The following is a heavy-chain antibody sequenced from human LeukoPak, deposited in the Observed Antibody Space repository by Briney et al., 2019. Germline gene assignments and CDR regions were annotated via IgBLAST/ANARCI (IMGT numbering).Heavy chain of an antibody. J-gene: IGHJ4*02. CDR1: GGSFSGYY. CDR3: ARGWSPYDYVWGSYRYPKHQYYFDY. Sequence: SETLSLTCAVYGGSFSGYYWSWIRQPPGKGLEWIGEINHSGSTNYNPSLKSRVTISVDTSKNQFSLKLSSVTAADTAVYYCARGWSPYDYVWGSYRYPKHQYYFDYWGQGTLVTVSS. CDR2: INHSGST. V-gene: IGHV4-34*01. D-gene: IGHD3-16*02.